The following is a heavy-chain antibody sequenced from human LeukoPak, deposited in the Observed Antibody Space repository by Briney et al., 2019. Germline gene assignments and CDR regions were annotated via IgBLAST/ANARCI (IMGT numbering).Heavy chain of an antibody. D-gene: IGHD1-26*01. CDR1: GGSFSGYC. CDR2: INHSGST. CDR3: ARVRRSYYGAFDY. J-gene: IGHJ4*02. Sequence: SETLSLTCAVYGGSFSGYCWSWIRQPPGKGLEWIGEINHSGSTNYNPSLKSRVAISVDTSKNQFSLKLSSVTAADTAVYYCARVRRSYYGAFDYWGQGTLVTVSS. V-gene: IGHV4-34*01.